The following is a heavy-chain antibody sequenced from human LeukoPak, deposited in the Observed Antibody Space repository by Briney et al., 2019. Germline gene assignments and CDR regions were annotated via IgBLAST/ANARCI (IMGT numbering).Heavy chain of an antibody. V-gene: IGHV5-51*01. J-gene: IGHJ6*02. CDR1: GYSFTNYW. CDR2: IYPGDSDT. D-gene: IGHD2-2*01. CDR3: ARHGIGSTSRQAMDV. Sequence: ESLKISCKGSGYSFTNYWIGWVRQMPGKGLEWMGIIYPGDSDTRYSPSLQGQVTISADKSISTAYLQWSSLRASDTAMYYCARHGIGSTSRQAMDVWGQGTTVTVSS.